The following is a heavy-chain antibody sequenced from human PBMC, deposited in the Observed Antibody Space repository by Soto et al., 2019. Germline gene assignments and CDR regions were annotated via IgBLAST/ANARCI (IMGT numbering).Heavy chain of an antibody. CDR2: ISYDGSNK. V-gene: IGHV3-30*18. CDR1: GFTFSSYG. Sequence: QVQLVESGGGVVQPGRSLRLSCAASGFTFSSYGMHWVRQAPGKGLEWVAVISYDGSNKYYADSVKGRFTISRDNSKNTLYLQMNSLRAEDTAVYYCAKDTTYYYGSGSYSHYYYGMDVWGQGTTVTVSS. CDR3: AKDTTYYYGSGSYSHYYYGMDV. J-gene: IGHJ6*02. D-gene: IGHD3-10*01.